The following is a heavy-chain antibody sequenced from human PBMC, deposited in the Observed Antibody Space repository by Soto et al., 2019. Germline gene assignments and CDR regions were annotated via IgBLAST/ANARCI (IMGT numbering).Heavy chain of an antibody. CDR2: ITGSGGGT. V-gene: IGHV3-23*01. CDR1: GFTFSNYA. Sequence: EVQLLESGGGLVQPEGSLRLSCAASGFTFSNYAMTWVRQAPGKGLEWVSVITGSGGGTYFVDSVKGRFTISRDNSKNTVYLRMNSLRAEDTALYYCAKRPLTAAGFDYWGQGTLVTVSS. J-gene: IGHJ4*02. CDR3: AKRPLTAAGFDY. D-gene: IGHD6-13*01.